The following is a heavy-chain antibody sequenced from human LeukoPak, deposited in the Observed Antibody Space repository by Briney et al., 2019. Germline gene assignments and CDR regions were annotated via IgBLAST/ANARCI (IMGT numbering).Heavy chain of an antibody. CDR3: AQTRGTYYFDY. V-gene: IGHV3-21*01. Sequence: GGSLTLSCAASGFTFSSYSMNWVRQAPGKGLEWVSSISSSSSYIYYADSVKGRFTISRDNSKNTLYLQMNSLRAEDTAVYYCAQTRGTYYFDYWGQGTLVTVSS. J-gene: IGHJ4*02. CDR1: GFTFSSYS. CDR2: ISSSSSYI. D-gene: IGHD3-10*01.